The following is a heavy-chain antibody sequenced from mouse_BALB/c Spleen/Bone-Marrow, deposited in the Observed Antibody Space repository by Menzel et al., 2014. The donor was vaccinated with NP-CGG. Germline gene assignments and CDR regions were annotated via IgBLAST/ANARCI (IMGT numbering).Heavy chain of an antibody. CDR1: GFDFSRYW. D-gene: IGHD1-1*01. CDR3: ARQGYYGYSDY. CDR2: INPDSSTT. V-gene: IGHV4-1*02. J-gene: IGHJ2*01. Sequence: EVMLVESGSGLVQPGGSLKLSCAASGFDFSRYWMSWVRQAPGKGLEWIGEINPDSSTTNYTPSLKDKFIISRDNAKNTLYLQMSKVRSEDTALYYCARQGYYGYSDYWGQGTTLTVSS.